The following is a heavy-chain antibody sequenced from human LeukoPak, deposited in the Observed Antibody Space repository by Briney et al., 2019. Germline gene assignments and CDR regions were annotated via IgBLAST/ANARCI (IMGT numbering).Heavy chain of an antibody. CDR1: GGSISSYY. V-gene: IGHV4-59*01. CDR2: IYYSGST. J-gene: IGHJ1*01. Sequence: SETLSLTCTVSGGSISSYYWSWIRQPPGKGLEWIGYIYYSGSTNYNPSLKSRVTISVDTSKNQFSLKLSSVTAADTAVYYCASGVSSSWYPEYFQHWGQGTLVTVSS. CDR3: ASGVSSSWYPEYFQH. D-gene: IGHD6-13*01.